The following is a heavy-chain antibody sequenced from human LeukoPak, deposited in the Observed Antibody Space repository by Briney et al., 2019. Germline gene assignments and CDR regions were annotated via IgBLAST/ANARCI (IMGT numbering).Heavy chain of an antibody. Sequence: SETLSLTCAVYGGSFSGYYWSWIRQPPGKGLEWIGEINHSGSTNYNPSLKSRVTISVDTSKNQFSLKLSSVTAADTAVYNCARSRQTRRPIILTGYQYYFDYWGQGTLVTVSS. CDR2: INHSGST. CDR3: ARSRQTRRPIILTGYQYYFDY. D-gene: IGHD3-9*01. CDR1: GGSFSGYY. J-gene: IGHJ4*02. V-gene: IGHV4-34*01.